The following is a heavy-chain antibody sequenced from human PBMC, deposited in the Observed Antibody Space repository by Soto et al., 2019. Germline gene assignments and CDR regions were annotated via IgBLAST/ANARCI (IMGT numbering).Heavy chain of an antibody. CDR2: IIPIFGTA. D-gene: IGHD4-17*01. Sequence: QVQLVQSGAEVKKPGSSVKVSCKASGGTFSSYAISWVRQAPGQGLEWMGGIIPIFGTANYAQKFQGRVTITADESTSTAYMELSSLRSEDTAVYYCAITVTTDWDFYDCGMDVWGQGPTVTVSS. J-gene: IGHJ6*02. V-gene: IGHV1-69*12. CDR3: AITVTTDWDFYDCGMDV. CDR1: GGTFSSYA.